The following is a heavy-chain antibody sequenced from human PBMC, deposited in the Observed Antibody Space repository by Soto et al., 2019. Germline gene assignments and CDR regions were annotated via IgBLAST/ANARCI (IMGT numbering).Heavy chain of an antibody. CDR2: IYYSGST. CDR3: ARGMNIVATIFDY. CDR1: GGSISSYY. D-gene: IGHD5-12*01. Sequence: SETLSLTCTVSGGSISSYYWSWIRQPPGKGLEWIGYIYYSGSTNYNPSLKSRVTISVDTSKNQFSLKLSFVTVADTAVYYCARGMNIVATIFDYWGQGTLVTVSS. V-gene: IGHV4-59*01. J-gene: IGHJ4*02.